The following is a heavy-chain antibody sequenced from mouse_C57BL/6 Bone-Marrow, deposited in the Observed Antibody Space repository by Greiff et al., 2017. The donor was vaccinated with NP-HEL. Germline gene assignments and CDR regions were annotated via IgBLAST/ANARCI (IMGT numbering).Heavy chain of an antibody. Sequence: VQLQQSGAELARPGASVKLSCKASGYTFTSYGISWVKQRTGQGLEWIGEIYPRSGNTYYNEKFKGKATLTADKSSSTAYMELRSLTSEDSAVYFGAREDTTAVRAYWGQGTLVTVSA. CDR3: AREDTTAVRAY. J-gene: IGHJ3*01. D-gene: IGHD1-2*01. CDR1: GYTFTSYG. CDR2: IYPRSGNT. V-gene: IGHV1-81*01.